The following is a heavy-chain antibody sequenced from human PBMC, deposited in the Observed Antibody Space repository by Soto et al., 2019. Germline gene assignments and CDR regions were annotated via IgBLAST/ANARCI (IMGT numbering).Heavy chain of an antibody. D-gene: IGHD6-19*01. Sequence: SETLSLTCTVSGGSINSYYWSWIRQPPGKGLEWIGYIYYSGSTKYNPSLKSRVTISVDTSKNQFSLNLSSVTAADTAVYCCARRYSSGFDYWGQGTLVTVSS. CDR1: GGSINSYY. J-gene: IGHJ4*02. CDR2: IYYSGST. CDR3: ARRYSSGFDY. V-gene: IGHV4-59*08.